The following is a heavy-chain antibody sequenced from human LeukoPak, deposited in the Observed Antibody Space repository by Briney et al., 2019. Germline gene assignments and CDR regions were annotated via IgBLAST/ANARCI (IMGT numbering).Heavy chain of an antibody. D-gene: IGHD3-22*01. V-gene: IGHV3-13*01. CDR1: GFTFSSSD. CDR2: IGTAGDT. Sequence: GGSLRLSCAASGFTFSSSDVHWVRQATGRGLEWVSAIGTAGDTYYPGSVKGRFTISRENAKNSLYLQMNSLRAGDTAVYYCARSDRSGYYSFWGQGTLVTVSS. CDR3: ARSDRSGYYSF. J-gene: IGHJ4*02.